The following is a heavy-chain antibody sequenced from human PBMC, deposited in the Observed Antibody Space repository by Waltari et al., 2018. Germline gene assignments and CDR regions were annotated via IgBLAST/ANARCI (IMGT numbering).Heavy chain of an antibody. D-gene: IGHD2-15*01. CDR1: GDSMGNRDF. Sequence: QLQLQQSGPGLVKPSESLSLTCAVSGDSMGNRDFWSWVRQSPGKGLEWIGQVHRSGRTNYNPSLASRFTMSIDTSNNQFSLKVTAATAADTAIYYCARDRGRGLYLDSWGQGILVTVSP. J-gene: IGHJ4*02. CDR3: ARDRGRGLYLDS. CDR2: VHRSGRT. V-gene: IGHV4-4*02.